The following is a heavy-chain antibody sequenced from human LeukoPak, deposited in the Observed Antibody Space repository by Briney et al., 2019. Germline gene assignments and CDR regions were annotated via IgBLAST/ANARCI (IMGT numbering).Heavy chain of an antibody. CDR1: GFTFSSKY. CDR3: ARGLDAFDI. Sequence: HPGGSLRLSCAASGFTFSSKYMTWVRQAPGKGLEWVSVIYSGGSIYYADSVKGRFTISRDNSKNKLYLQMNSVRAEDTAMYYCARGLDAFDIWGQGTMVTVSS. V-gene: IGHV3-53*01. CDR2: IYSGGSI. J-gene: IGHJ3*02.